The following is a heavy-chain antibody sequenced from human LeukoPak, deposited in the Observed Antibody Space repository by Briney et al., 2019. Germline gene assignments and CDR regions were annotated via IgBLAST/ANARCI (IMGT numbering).Heavy chain of an antibody. CDR2: MNPNSGNT. CDR1: GYTFTSYG. V-gene: IGHV1-8*01. D-gene: IGHD3-3*01. J-gene: IGHJ6*02. CDR3: ARARSTYYDFWSGYYNNYYGMDV. Sequence: ASVKVSCKASGYTFTSYGINWVRQATGQGLEWMGWMNPNSGNTGYAQKFQGRVTMTRNTSISTAYMELSSLRSEDTAVYYCARARSTYYDFWSGYYNNYYGMDVWGQGTTVTVSS.